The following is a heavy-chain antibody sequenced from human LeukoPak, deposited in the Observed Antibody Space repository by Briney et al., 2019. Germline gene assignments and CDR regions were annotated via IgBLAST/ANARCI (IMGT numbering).Heavy chain of an antibody. J-gene: IGHJ4*02. CDR1: GGSISSYY. CDR3: TRGLHPHSFDSSGQNY. D-gene: IGHD3-22*01. V-gene: IGHV4-59*12. Sequence: SETLSLTCTVSGGSISSYYWSWIRQPPGKGLEWIGYIYYSGSTNYNPSLKSRVTISVATSKNQFSLKLSSVAAADTAVYYCTRGLHPHSFDSSGQNYWGQGTLVTVSS. CDR2: IYYSGST.